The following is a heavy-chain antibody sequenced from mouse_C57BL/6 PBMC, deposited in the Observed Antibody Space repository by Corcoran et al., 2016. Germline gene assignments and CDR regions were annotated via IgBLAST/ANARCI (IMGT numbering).Heavy chain of an antibody. Sequence: QVQLQQSGPELVKPGASVKISCKASGYTFTDYYINWVKQRPGQGLEWIGWIFPGSGSTYYNEKFKGKATLTVDKSSSTAYMLLSSLTAEDSAVYFCARRDYGSIPYAMDYWGQGTSVTVSS. D-gene: IGHD1-1*01. J-gene: IGHJ4*01. CDR3: ARRDYGSIPYAMDY. V-gene: IGHV1-75*01. CDR1: GYTFTDYY. CDR2: IFPGSGST.